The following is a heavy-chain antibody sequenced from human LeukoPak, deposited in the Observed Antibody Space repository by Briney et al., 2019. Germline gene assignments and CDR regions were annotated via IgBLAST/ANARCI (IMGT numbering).Heavy chain of an antibody. Sequence: ASVKVSCKASGYTFTSYGISWVRQGPGQGLEWVGWISAYNGNTNYAQKLQGRVTMTTDTSTSTAYMELRSLRSDDTAVYYCARLTYYYDSSGYYSLNYWGQGTLVTVSS. D-gene: IGHD3-22*01. CDR2: ISAYNGNT. CDR3: ARLTYYYDSSGYYSLNY. J-gene: IGHJ4*02. CDR1: GYTFTSYG. V-gene: IGHV1-18*01.